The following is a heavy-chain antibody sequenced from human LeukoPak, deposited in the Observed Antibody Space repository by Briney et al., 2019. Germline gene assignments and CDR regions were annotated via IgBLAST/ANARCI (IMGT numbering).Heavy chain of an antibody. D-gene: IGHD5-18*01. Sequence: PGGSLRLSCAASGFTFSSYAMSWVRQAPGKGLEWVSAISGSGGSTYYADSVKGRFTNSRDNSKNTLYLRMNSLRAEDTAVYYCARARPERYGHLTTYYYYYYYMDVWGKGTTVTVSS. CDR2: ISGSGGST. V-gene: IGHV3-23*01. CDR1: GFTFSSYA. J-gene: IGHJ6*03. CDR3: ARARPERYGHLTTYYYYYYYMDV.